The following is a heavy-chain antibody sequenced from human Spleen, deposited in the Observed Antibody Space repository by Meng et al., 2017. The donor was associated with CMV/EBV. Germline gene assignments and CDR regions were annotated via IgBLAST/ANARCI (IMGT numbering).Heavy chain of an antibody. Sequence: GGSLRLSCAASGFTFSSYEMNWVRQAPGKGLEWVSSISSSSSYIFYADSVKGRFTISRDNAKNSLYLQMNSLRAEDTAVYYCARDRRIAVAATRYYYGMDVWGQGTTVTVSS. CDR1: GFTFSSYE. J-gene: IGHJ6*02. CDR3: ARDRRIAVAATRYYYGMDV. V-gene: IGHV3-21*01. D-gene: IGHD6-19*01. CDR2: ISSSSSYI.